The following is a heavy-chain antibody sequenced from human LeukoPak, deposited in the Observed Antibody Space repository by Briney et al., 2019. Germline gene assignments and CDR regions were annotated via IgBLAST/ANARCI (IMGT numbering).Heavy chain of an antibody. Sequence: GGSLRLSCAASGFTVSGNYMSWVRQAPGKGLEWVSAISGSGGSTYYADSVKGRFTISRDNSKNTLYLQMNSLRAEDTAVYYCARDIRVKTVIPNAFDIWGQGTMVTVSS. J-gene: IGHJ3*02. CDR3: ARDIRVKTVIPNAFDI. V-gene: IGHV3-66*02. CDR1: GFTVSGNY. D-gene: IGHD2-21*02. CDR2: ISGSGGST.